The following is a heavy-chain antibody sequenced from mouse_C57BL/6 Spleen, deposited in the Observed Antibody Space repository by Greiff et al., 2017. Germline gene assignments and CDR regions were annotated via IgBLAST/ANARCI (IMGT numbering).Heavy chain of an antibody. Sequence: QVQLQQSGAELVRPGTSVKVSCKASGYAFTNYLIEWVKQRPGQGLEWIGVINPGSGGTNYNEKFKGKATLTADKSSSTAYMQLSSLTSEDSAVYFCARTGTEGVFGDWGQGTTLTVSS. V-gene: IGHV1-54*01. CDR2: INPGSGGT. CDR3: ARTGTEGVFGD. D-gene: IGHD4-1*01. J-gene: IGHJ2*01. CDR1: GYAFTNYL.